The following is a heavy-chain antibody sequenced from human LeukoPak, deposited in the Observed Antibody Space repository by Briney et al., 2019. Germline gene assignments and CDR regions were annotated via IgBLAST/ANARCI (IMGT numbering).Heavy chain of an antibody. CDR2: TYSDGNT. CDR3: ARKNDLFNAAFDI. J-gene: IGHJ3*02. CDR1: GFTVSSNY. D-gene: IGHD1-1*01. Sequence: GGSLRLSCAASGFTVSSNYISWVRQAPGKGLEWVSITYSDGNTNYADSVKGRFTISRDNSKNTLSLQMNSLRGEHAAVYFCARKNDLFNAAFDIWGQGTVVTVSS. V-gene: IGHV3-53*01.